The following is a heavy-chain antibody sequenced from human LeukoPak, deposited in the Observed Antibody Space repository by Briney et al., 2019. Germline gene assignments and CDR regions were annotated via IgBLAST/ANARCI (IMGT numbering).Heavy chain of an antibody. CDR2: IYNSGST. CDR1: GGSFSGYY. V-gene: IGHV4-59*08. J-gene: IGHJ4*02. CDR3: ARQDYYDSSGYYAYYFDY. D-gene: IGHD3-22*01. Sequence: SETLSLTCAVYGGSFSGYYWSWIRQPPGKGLEWIGYIYNSGSTNYNPSLKSRVTISVDTSKKQFSLKVSSVTAADTAVYYCARQDYYDSSGYYAYYFDYWGQGTLVTVSS.